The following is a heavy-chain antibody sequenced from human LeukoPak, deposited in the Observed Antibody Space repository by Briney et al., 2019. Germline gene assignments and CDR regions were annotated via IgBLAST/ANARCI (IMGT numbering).Heavy chain of an antibody. Sequence: ASVKVSRTASGYTFTGYYMHWVRQAPGQGLEWMGWIHTNSGGRKYAQRFQGRVTVTRDTSISTVYMELSRLRSDDTAVYYCARWGKYYYDSSGYYYWGQGTLVSVSS. D-gene: IGHD3-22*01. CDR3: ARWGKYYYDSSGYYY. J-gene: IGHJ4*02. CDR2: IHTNSGGR. CDR1: GYTFTGYY. V-gene: IGHV1-2*02.